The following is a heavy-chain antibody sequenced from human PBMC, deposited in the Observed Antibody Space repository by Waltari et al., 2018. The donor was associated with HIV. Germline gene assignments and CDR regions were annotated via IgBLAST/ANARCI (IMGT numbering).Heavy chain of an antibody. CDR1: VCTFSSYE. Sequence: ELQLVGSGGGLVQPGGSLRLSGAASVCTFSSYEMTWVRQATGKGLELVSYISSSGSTIYYADSVKGRFTISRDNAKNSLYLQMNSLRAEDTAVYYCARDWGSGSYRWGQGTLVTVSS. D-gene: IGHD3-10*01. CDR3: ARDWGSGSYR. J-gene: IGHJ4*02. CDR2: ISSSGSTI. V-gene: IGHV3-48*03.